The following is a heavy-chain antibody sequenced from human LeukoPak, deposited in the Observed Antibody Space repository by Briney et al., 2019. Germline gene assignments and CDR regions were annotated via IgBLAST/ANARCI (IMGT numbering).Heavy chain of an antibody. V-gene: IGHV3-33*01. CDR2: IWYDGTNK. J-gene: IGHJ4*02. Sequence: GTSPRLSCAASGFTFNSYAMHWVRQAPGKGLEWVAVIWYDGTNKYYTDSVKGRFTISRDNSKNTVYLQMNRLRAEDTAVYYCASDILTGYNETNFWGQGTLVTVSS. CDR3: ASDILTGYNETNF. CDR1: GFTFNSYA. D-gene: IGHD3-9*01.